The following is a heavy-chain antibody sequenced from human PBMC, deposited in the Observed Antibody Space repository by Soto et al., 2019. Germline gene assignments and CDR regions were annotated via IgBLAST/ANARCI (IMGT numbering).Heavy chain of an antibody. V-gene: IGHV1-46*04. Sequence: QVLLAQSGAEVKKHGASVKVSCKAFGYTFTSYYIHWVRQAPGQGLEWMGIINPSGGYTNYAQKLQGRVTMTGDTSTSTVYMDLSSLTSEDTAVYYCAREWPTYTSESGAFDYWGQGTLVTVSS. J-gene: IGHJ4*02. CDR2: INPSGGYT. D-gene: IGHD2-15*01. CDR1: GYTFTSYY. CDR3: AREWPTYTSESGAFDY.